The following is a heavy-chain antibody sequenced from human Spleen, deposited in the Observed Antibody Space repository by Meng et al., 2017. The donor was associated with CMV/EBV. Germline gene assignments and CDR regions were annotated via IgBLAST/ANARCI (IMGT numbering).Heavy chain of an antibody. CDR3: ARDRGVYGMDV. CDR2: IYYSGDT. D-gene: IGHD3-10*01. CDR1: SGSISSYY. Sequence: SETLSLTCSVSSGSISSYYWSWIRQPPGKGLEWIGYIYYSGDTKYNPSLKSRVTISVDSSKNQFSLKLSSVTAADTAVYYCARDRGVYGMDVWGQGTTVTVSS. J-gene: IGHJ6*02. V-gene: IGHV4-59*01.